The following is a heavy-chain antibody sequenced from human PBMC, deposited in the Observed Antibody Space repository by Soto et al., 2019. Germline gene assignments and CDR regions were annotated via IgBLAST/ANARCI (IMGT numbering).Heavy chain of an antibody. D-gene: IGHD1-1*01. V-gene: IGHV3-74*01. CDR1: GFTFSAYW. Sequence: GGSMSLSCSASGFTFSAYWMHWVRQVPGKGLTWVSRISDDGSTATYADSVKGRFVISRDNAKNSLYLEMNTLRADDSGLYYCARGPRVSSTGTGAHWGRGTLVTVS. CDR2: ISDDGSTA. CDR3: ARGPRVSSTGTGAH. J-gene: IGHJ4*02.